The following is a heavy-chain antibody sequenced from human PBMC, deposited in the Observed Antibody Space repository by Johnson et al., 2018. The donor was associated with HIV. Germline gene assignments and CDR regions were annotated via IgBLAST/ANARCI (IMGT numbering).Heavy chain of an antibody. CDR3: VRRFYDSSAFDI. Sequence: QVQLVESGGGVVQPGTSLRLSCAASGFTFSSFAMHWVRQAPGKGLEWMAFISYDGSNKYFTDSVRGRFTISRDNSKNTLFLQMNSLRAEDTAVYYCVRRFYDSSAFDIWGQGTLVTVSS. CDR1: GFTFSSFA. D-gene: IGHD3-22*01. CDR2: ISYDGSNK. J-gene: IGHJ3*02. V-gene: IGHV3-30-3*01.